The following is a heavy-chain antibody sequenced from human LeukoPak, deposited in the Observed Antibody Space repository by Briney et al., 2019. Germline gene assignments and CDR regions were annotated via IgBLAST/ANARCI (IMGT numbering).Heavy chain of an antibody. D-gene: IGHD6-6*01. CDR3: ARGEYSSSSDWFDP. CDR1: GGSFSGYY. V-gene: IGHV4-34*01. Sequence: KPSETLSLTCAVYGGSFSGYYWSWIRQPPGKGLEWIGEINHSGSTNYNPSLKSRVTISVDTSKSQFSLKLSSVTAADTAVYYCARGEYSSSSDWFDPWGQGTLVTVSS. J-gene: IGHJ5*02. CDR2: INHSGST.